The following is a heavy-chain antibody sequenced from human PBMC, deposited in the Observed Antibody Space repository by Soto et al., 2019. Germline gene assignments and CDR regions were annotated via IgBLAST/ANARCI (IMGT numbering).Heavy chain of an antibody. CDR3: ARLDYDILTGYYPPDY. CDR2: IYHSGST. V-gene: IGHV4-4*02. CDR1: GGSISSSNW. D-gene: IGHD3-9*01. Sequence: SETLSLTCAVSGGSISSSNWWSWVRQPPGKGLEWIGEIYHSGSTNYNPSLKSRVTISVDKSKNQFSLKLSSVTAADTAVYYCARLDYDILTGYYPPDYWGQGTLVTVSS. J-gene: IGHJ4*02.